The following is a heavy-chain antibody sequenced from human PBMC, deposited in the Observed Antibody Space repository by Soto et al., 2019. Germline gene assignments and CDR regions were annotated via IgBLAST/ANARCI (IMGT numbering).Heavy chain of an antibody. Sequence: GASVKVSCKASGYTFGNNDISWVRQGTGQGLEWMGWMNPNSGKGGYAQKFQGRVTMTRDTSTSTAYMELSRLTSDDTAIYYCARMETFGTLNWFDPWGQGTLVTVSS. J-gene: IGHJ5*02. CDR3: ARMETFGTLNWFDP. V-gene: IGHV1-8*01. CDR2: MNPNSGKG. D-gene: IGHD1-7*01. CDR1: GYTFGNND.